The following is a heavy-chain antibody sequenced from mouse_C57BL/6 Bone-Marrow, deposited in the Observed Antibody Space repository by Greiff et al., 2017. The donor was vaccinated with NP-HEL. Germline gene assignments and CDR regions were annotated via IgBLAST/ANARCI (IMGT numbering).Heavy chain of an antibody. CDR1: GYAFSSYW. D-gene: IGHD1-1*01. Sequence: QVQLKESGAELVKPGASVKISCKASGYAFSSYWMNWVKQRPGQGLEWIGQIYPGDGDTNYNGKFKGKATLTADKSSSTAYMQLSSLTSEDSAVYCCARTGGSSYDAMDYWGQGTSVTVSS. J-gene: IGHJ4*01. CDR3: ARTGGSSYDAMDY. CDR2: IYPGDGDT. V-gene: IGHV1-80*01.